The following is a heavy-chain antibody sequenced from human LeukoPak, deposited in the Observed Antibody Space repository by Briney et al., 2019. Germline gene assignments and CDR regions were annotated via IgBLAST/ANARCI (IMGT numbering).Heavy chain of an antibody. D-gene: IGHD5-18*01. J-gene: IGHJ4*02. Sequence: GGSLRLSCAASGFTFDDYAMHWVRHAPGKGLEWVSGISWNIGSIGYADSVKGRFTISRDNAKNSLYLQMNSLRAEDTALYYCAKSGGYSYGGYDYWGQGTLVTVSS. CDR2: ISWNIGSI. V-gene: IGHV3-9*01. CDR1: GFTFDDYA. CDR3: AKSGGYSYGGYDY.